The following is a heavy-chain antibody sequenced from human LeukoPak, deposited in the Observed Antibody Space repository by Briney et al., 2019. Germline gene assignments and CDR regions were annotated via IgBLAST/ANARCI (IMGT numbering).Heavy chain of an antibody. CDR2: IKQDGSQK. Sequence: PGGSLRLSCAASGFTFSIYWMSWVRQAPGRGLEWVASIKQDGSQKFYVDSVKGRFTISRDNAENSLYLQMNSLRAEDTAVYYCARGGNNYVHFDYWGQGTLVTVSS. CDR3: ARGGNNYVHFDY. V-gene: IGHV3-7*04. CDR1: GFTFSIYW. J-gene: IGHJ4*02. D-gene: IGHD5-24*01.